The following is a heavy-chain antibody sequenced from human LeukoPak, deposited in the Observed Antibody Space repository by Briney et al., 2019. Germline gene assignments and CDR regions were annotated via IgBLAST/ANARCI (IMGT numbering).Heavy chain of an antibody. J-gene: IGHJ4*02. CDR3: AKGQELDDGVFDS. CDR1: GFTFSSNA. V-gene: IGHV3-23*01. CDR2: IRGNGDRT. D-gene: IGHD1-1*01. Sequence: GGPLRLSCAASGFTFSSNAMTWVRQAPGKGLGWVSTIRGNGDRTHYADSVTGRFTISRDKSKNTLYLQMNSLRGEDSAIYYCAKGQELDDGVFDSWGQGTLVTVSS.